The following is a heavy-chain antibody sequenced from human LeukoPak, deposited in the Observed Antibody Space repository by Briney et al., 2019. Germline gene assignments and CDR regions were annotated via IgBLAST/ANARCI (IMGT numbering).Heavy chain of an antibody. Sequence: GGSLRLSCAASGFTFSSYAMSWVRQAPGKGLEWVSAISGSGGSTYYADSVKGRITISRDNSKNTLYLQMNSLRAEDTAVYYCAKFRVGGYCSSTSCYTYFDYWGQGTLVTDSS. D-gene: IGHD2-2*02. CDR3: AKFRVGGYCSSTSCYTYFDY. CDR1: GFTFSSYA. J-gene: IGHJ4*02. CDR2: ISGSGGST. V-gene: IGHV3-23*01.